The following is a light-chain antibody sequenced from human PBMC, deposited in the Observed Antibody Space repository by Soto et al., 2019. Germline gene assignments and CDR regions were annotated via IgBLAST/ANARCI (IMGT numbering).Light chain of an antibody. CDR3: QQSYSSPRT. CDR2: AAS. Sequence: DIQMTQSPSSLSASVGDRVTITCRASQRISSYLNWYQQKPGKAPNLLIYAASSLQIGVPSRFSGSGSGTDFTLTISSLQPDDFATYYCQQSYSSPRTFGGGTKVEIK. CDR1: QRISSY. V-gene: IGKV1-39*01. J-gene: IGKJ4*01.